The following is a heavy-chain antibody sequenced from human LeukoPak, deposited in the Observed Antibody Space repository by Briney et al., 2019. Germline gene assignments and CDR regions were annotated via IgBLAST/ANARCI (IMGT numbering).Heavy chain of an antibody. D-gene: IGHD5-18*01. CDR3: ARGSYGPRYNWFDP. V-gene: IGHV3-48*03. Sequence: GGSLRLSCAASGFTFSSYEMNWVRQAPGKGLEWVSYISSSGSTIYYADSVKGRFTISRDNAKNSLYLQMNSLRAEDTAVYYCARGSYGPRYNWFDPWGQGTLVTVSS. CDR1: GFTFSSYE. J-gene: IGHJ5*02. CDR2: ISSSGSTI.